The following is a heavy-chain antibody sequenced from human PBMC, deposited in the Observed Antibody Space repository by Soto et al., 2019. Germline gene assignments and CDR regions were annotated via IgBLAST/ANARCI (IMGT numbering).Heavy chain of an antibody. Sequence: PGGSLRLSCAASGFTFSSYSMNWVRQAPGKGLEWVSSISSSSSYIYYADSVKGRFTISRDNAKNSLYLQMNSLRAEDTAVYYCASPPHDFWRGYYPVDKYYFDYWGQGTLVTVSS. CDR3: ASPPHDFWRGYYPVDKYYFDY. CDR1: GFTFSSYS. J-gene: IGHJ4*02. V-gene: IGHV3-21*01. CDR2: ISSSSSYI. D-gene: IGHD3-3*01.